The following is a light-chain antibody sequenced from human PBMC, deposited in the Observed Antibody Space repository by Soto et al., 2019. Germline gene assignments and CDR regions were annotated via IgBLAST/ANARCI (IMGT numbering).Light chain of an antibody. J-gene: IGLJ1*01. V-gene: IGLV2-14*01. CDR1: SSDVGGYNY. Sequence: QSALTQPASVSGSPGQSITISCTGTSSDVGGYNYVSWYQQHPGKATKLMIYDVSNRPSGVSNRFSGSKSGNTASLTISGLQAEDDADYYCSSYTSSLYVFGTGTKVTVL. CDR2: DVS. CDR3: SSYTSSLYV.